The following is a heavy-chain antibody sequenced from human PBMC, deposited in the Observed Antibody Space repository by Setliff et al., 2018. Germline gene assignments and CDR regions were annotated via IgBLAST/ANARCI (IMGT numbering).Heavy chain of an antibody. V-gene: IGHV4-61*09. CDR1: GASVRQTSYF. CDR3: ARMATGDSGEHWHFGL. D-gene: IGHD4-17*01. Sequence: TSETLSLTCAVSGASVRQTSYFWTWVRQPAGKGLEWIGHIYITGNPNVNPSLKSRVTISVDTSKNQFSLKLSSVTAADTAVYYCARMATGDSGEHWHFGLWGRGTLVPVSS. J-gene: IGHJ2*01. CDR2: IYITGNP.